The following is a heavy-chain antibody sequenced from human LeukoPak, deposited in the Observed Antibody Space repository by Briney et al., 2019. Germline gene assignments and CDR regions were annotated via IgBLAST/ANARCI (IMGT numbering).Heavy chain of an antibody. V-gene: IGHV3-74*01. CDR1: GFTFSSYW. D-gene: IGHD5-12*01. Sequence: GGSLRLSCAASGFTFSSYWMHWVRQAPGKGLVWVSRINSDGSSTSYADSVKGRFTISRDNAKNTLYLQMNSLRAEDTAVYYCARGGYDYNALFDHWGQGTLVTVSS. CDR3: ARGGYDYNALFDH. J-gene: IGHJ4*02. CDR2: INSDGSST.